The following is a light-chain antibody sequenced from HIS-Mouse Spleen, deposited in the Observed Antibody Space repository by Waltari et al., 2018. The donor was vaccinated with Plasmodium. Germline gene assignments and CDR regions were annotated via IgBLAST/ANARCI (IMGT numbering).Light chain of an antibody. CDR3: CSYAGSSTFVV. Sequence: QSALTQPASVSGSPGQSITISCTGTSSDVGSYNLVSWYQQHPGQAPKLMIYEGSKRPSGVSTRLSGSKSCNTASLTISGRQAEDEADYYCCSYAGSSTFVVVGGGTKLTVL. CDR1: SSDVGSYNL. V-gene: IGLV2-23*03. CDR2: EGS. J-gene: IGLJ2*01.